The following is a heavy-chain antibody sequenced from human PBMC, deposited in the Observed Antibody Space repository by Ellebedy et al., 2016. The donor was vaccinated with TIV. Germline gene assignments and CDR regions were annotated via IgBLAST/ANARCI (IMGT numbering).Heavy chain of an antibody. V-gene: IGHV3-7*03. CDR2: INLLGSQK. CDR3: VRDSVSGCKNFHY. CDR1: GPIFRPNW. J-gene: IGHJ4*02. Sequence: PGGSLRLSCVDSGPIFRPNWMSWVRQAPGKGLEWVAKINLLGSQKSYVDSVRGRFTISRDNAKNSLYLQMNSLRAEDTAVYYCVRDSVSGCKNFHYWGQGSLVTVSS. D-gene: IGHD6-19*01.